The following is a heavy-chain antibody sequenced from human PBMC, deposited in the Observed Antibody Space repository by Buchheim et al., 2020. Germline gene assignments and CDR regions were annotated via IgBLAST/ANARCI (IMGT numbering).Heavy chain of an antibody. CDR1: GGTFSSYT. Sequence: QVQLVQSGAEVKKPGSSVKVSCKASGGTFSSYTISWVRQAPGQGLEWMGRIIPILGIANHAQKFQGRVTITADKSTSTAYMELSSLRSEDTAVYYCASGKWIQLWPYYYYGMDVWGQGTT. CDR3: ASGKWIQLWPYYYYGMDV. CDR2: IIPILGIA. V-gene: IGHV1-69*02. J-gene: IGHJ6*02. D-gene: IGHD5-18*01.